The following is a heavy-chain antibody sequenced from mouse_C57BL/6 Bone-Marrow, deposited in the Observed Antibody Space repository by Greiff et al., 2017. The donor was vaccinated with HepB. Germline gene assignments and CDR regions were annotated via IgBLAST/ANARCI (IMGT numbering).Heavy chain of an antibody. D-gene: IGHD1-1*01. Sequence: QVQLKESGAELVKPGASVKISCKASGYAFSSYWMNWVKQRPGKGLEWIGQIYPGDGDTNYNGKFKGKATLTADKSSSTAYMQLSSLTSEDSAVYFCARSVYYGSSPYAMDYWGQGTSVTVSS. V-gene: IGHV1-80*01. CDR2: IYPGDGDT. CDR1: GYAFSSYW. CDR3: ARSVYYGSSPYAMDY. J-gene: IGHJ4*01.